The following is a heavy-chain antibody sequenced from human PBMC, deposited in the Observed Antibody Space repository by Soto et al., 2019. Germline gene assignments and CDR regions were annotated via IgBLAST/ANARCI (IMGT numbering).Heavy chain of an antibody. J-gene: IGHJ4*02. CDR1: GFPFSYYY. Sequence: GGALRLSCANSGFPFSYYYMSWIRQAPGKGLEWLSHISPKSTYRNYADSVKGRFTISRDNTKSSLFLQMNSLGVEDTAVYYCTRGGGGGLFEHWGQGVLVTVSS. CDR3: TRGGGGGLFEH. CDR2: ISPKSTYR. D-gene: IGHD2-21*01. V-gene: IGHV3-11*06.